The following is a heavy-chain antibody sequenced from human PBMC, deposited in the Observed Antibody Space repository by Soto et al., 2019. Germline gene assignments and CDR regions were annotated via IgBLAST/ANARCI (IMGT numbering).Heavy chain of an antibody. D-gene: IGHD3-10*01. CDR1: GYTFTSYY. CDR2: INPSGGST. J-gene: IGHJ6*02. V-gene: IGHV1-46*01. CDR3: ARGGGSGKRNYYYGMDV. Sequence: EASVKVSCKASGYTFTSYYMHWVRQAPGQGLEWMGIINPSGGSTSYAQKFQGRVTMTRDTSTSTVYMELSSLRSEDTAVYYCARGGGSGKRNYYYGMDVWGQGTTVTVSS.